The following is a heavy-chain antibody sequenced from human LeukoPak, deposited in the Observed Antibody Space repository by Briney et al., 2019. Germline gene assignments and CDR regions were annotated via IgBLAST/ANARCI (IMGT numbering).Heavy chain of an antibody. CDR2: IIPIFGTA. CDR1: GGTFSSYA. J-gene: IGHJ5*02. Sequence: ASVKVSCKASGGTFSSYAISWVRQAPGQGLEWMGGIIPIFGTANYAQKLQGRVTMTTDTSTSTAYMELRSLRSDDTAVYYCARVDYDILTGYTNWFDPWGQGTLVTVSS. V-gene: IGHV1-69*05. CDR3: ARVDYDILTGYTNWFDP. D-gene: IGHD3-9*01.